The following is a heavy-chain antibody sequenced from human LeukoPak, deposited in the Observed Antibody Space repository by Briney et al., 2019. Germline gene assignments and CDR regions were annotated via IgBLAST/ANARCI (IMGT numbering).Heavy chain of an antibody. J-gene: IGHJ5*02. Sequence: GGSLRLSCAASGFTFDDYAMHWVRHAPGKGLEWVSAISWNSGIIGYADSVKGRFTISRDNAKNSLYLQMNSLRAEDTALYYCAKDMGSGSYSRWFDPWGQGTLVTVSS. V-gene: IGHV3-9*01. CDR3: AKDMGSGSYSRWFDP. CDR1: GFTFDDYA. D-gene: IGHD3-10*01. CDR2: ISWNSGII.